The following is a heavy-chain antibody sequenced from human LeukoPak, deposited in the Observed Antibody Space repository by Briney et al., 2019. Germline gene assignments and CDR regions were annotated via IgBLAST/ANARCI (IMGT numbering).Heavy chain of an antibody. V-gene: IGHV3-74*01. D-gene: IGHD3-22*01. CDR1: GFTFSKYW. J-gene: IGHJ4*02. Sequence: GGSLRLSCAASGFTFSKYWMLWVRQVPGKGLESVSRINTDGTVTTYADSVKGRFTVSRDNADNTMFLQMNSVRDEDTAVYYCARSLYKIDSSGYYYYDYWGQGTLVTVSS. CDR3: ARSLYKIDSSGYYYYDY. CDR2: INTDGTVT.